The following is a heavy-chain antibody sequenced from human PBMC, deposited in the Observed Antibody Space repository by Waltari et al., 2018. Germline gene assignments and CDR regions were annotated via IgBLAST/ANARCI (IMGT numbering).Heavy chain of an antibody. J-gene: IGHJ5*02. D-gene: IGHD6-13*01. Sequence: QVQLQESGTGMVKPSETLSLTCTVSGGSISSYYWSWIRQPAGKGLEWIGRIYTSGSTNYNPSLNSRVTMSVHTSKNQFSLKLSSVTAADTSVYYCARMEQQPLGFDPWGHGTLVTVSS. CDR2: IYTSGST. CDR3: ARMEQQPLGFDP. CDR1: GGSISSYY. V-gene: IGHV4-4*07.